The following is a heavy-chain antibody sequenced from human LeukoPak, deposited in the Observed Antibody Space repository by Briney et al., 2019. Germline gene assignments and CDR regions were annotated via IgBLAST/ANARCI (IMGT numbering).Heavy chain of an antibody. CDR3: AREGDGGAFDM. J-gene: IGHJ3*02. V-gene: IGHV1-46*01. CDR2: IMPSGGNT. Sequence: ASVKVSCKASGYNFINSYIHWVRQAPGQGLEWMGIIMPSGGNTIYAQKFQDRVTLTRDPSTRIVYLELSSLTSEDTAFYYCAREGDGGAFDMWGQGTMVTVSS. CDR1: GYNFINSY.